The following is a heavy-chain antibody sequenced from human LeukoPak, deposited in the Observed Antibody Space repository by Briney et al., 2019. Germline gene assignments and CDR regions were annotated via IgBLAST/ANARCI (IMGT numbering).Heavy chain of an antibody. V-gene: IGHV5-51*01. Sequence: GASLQISCKASGYSFTNYWIGWVRQMPGKGLEWMAIIYPGDSDTRYSPSFQGQVTFPADKSISTAYLQWSSLKASDTAMYYCARRFGELLPFDYWGQGTLVTVSS. CDR2: IYPGDSDT. J-gene: IGHJ4*02. CDR3: ARRFGELLPFDY. D-gene: IGHD3-10*01. CDR1: GYSFTNYW.